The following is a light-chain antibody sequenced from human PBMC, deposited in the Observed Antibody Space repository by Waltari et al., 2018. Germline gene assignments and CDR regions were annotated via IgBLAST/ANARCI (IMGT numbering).Light chain of an antibody. CDR2: AAS. CDR1: QSISTY. CDR3: QQSKSMPYT. V-gene: IGKV1-39*01. Sequence: DIQMTQFPPSLSPSVGDRFTITCRASQSISTYLDWYQQKPGKAPRVLIYAASSLQSGVPSRFSGSGSGTDFTLTINSLQPEDFATYYCQQSKSMPYTFGQGTKLEI. J-gene: IGKJ2*01.